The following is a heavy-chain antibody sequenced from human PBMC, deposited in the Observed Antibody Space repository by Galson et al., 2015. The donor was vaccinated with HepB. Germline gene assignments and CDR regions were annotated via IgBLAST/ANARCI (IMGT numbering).Heavy chain of an antibody. Sequence: SLRLSCAASGFTFSGSALHWVRQASGKGPEWVGRIRSKGNNYATSYVPSLKGRFTISRDDSKNMAYLHMKSLKTEDTAVYYCTRVGDLSGYSSRWGQGTLVTVSS. CDR2: IRSKGNNYAT. CDR1: GFTFSGSA. D-gene: IGHD6-13*01. V-gene: IGHV3-73*01. J-gene: IGHJ4*02. CDR3: TRVGDLSGYSSR.